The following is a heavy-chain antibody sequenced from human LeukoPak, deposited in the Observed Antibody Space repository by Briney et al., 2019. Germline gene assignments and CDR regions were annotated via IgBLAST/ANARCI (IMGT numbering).Heavy chain of an antibody. CDR2: ISPSGGST. Sequence: ASVKVSCKAFGYTFTSNYMHWVRQAPGQGPEWMGVISPSGGSTTYAQKFQGRVTLTRDMSTSTDYLELSSLRPEDTAVYYCARGVSGSYGNYDEDAFDIWGQGTMVTVSS. V-gene: IGHV1-46*01. CDR3: ARGVSGSYGNYDEDAFDI. CDR1: GYTFTSNY. D-gene: IGHD1-26*01. J-gene: IGHJ3*02.